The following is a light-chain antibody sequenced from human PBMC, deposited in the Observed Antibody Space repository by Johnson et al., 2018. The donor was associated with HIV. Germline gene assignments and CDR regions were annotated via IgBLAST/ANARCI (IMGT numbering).Light chain of an antibody. CDR3: GTWDSSLNV. CDR2: ENN. Sequence: QSVLTQPPSVSAAPGQKVTISCSGSSSNIGNNYVSWYQQFPGTAPKLLIYENNKRPSGITDRFSGSKSGKSATLGITGLQTGDEADYYCGTWDSSLNVFGTGTKVTVL. J-gene: IGLJ1*01. CDR1: SSNIGNNY. V-gene: IGLV1-51*02.